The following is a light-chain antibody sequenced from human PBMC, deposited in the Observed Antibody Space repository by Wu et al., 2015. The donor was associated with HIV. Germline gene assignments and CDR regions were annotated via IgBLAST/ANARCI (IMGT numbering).Light chain of an antibody. CDR2: GAS. CDR3: QQYNNWIT. Sequence: EIVMTQSPVTLSVSPGERATLSCRASQDVDSNLAWYQQKPGQAPRLLIYGASTRAAGIAARFSGSGSGTEFTLTITSMQSEDCAIYYCQQYNNWITFGQGTRLDIK. J-gene: IGKJ5*01. V-gene: IGKV3-15*01. CDR1: QDVDSN.